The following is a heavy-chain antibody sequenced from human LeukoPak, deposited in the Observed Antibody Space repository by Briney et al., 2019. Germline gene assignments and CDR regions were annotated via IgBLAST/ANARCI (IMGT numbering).Heavy chain of an antibody. Sequence: GGSLRLSCAASGFTFSDYYMSWIRQAPGKGLEWVSYISSSDTYTNYADSVKGRFTISRENAKNSLYLQMNSLRAEDTAVYYCARVFGRGVVVNPYFDYWGQGTLVTVSS. D-gene: IGHD2-21*01. J-gene: IGHJ4*02. CDR3: ARVFGRGVVVNPYFDY. CDR2: ISSSDTYT. V-gene: IGHV3-11*06. CDR1: GFTFSDYY.